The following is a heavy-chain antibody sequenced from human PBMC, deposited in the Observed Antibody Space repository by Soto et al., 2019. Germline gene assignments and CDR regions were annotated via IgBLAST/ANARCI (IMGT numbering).Heavy chain of an antibody. J-gene: IGHJ4*02. CDR2: VSHDGRNT. Sequence: QVQLVESGGGVVQPGRSLRLSCAASGFIFSSYGMHWVRQAPGKGLEWVAVVSHDGRNTHYADSVKGRFTISRDSSKNTVSLEMTSLRAEDTAVYYCAKGGRQWLVTSDFNYWGQGAMVTVSS. CDR1: GFIFSSYG. D-gene: IGHD6-19*01. CDR3: AKGGRQWLVTSDFNY. V-gene: IGHV3-30*18.